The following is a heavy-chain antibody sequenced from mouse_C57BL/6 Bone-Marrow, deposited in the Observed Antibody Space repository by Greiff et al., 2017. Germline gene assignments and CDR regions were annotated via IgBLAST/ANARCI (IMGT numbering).Heavy chain of an antibody. D-gene: IGHD1-1*01. CDR3: AKDYYGSSFDY. V-gene: IGHV2-5*01. CDR1: GFSLTRHG. J-gene: IGHJ2*01. Sequence: QVQLKESGPGLVQPSQSLFITCTVCGFSLTRHGVRWVRQSPGKGLEWQGVLWRGGSTDHTAAFMSRLSITKDNSKSQVFFKMNSLQADDTAIYYCAKDYYGSSFDYGGQGTTLTVPS. CDR2: LWRGGST.